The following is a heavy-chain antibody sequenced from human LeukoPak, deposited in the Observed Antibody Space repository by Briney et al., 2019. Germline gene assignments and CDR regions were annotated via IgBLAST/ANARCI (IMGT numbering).Heavy chain of an antibody. D-gene: IGHD4-17*01. V-gene: IGHV3-30*02. Sequence: GGSLRLSCAASGFTFNSYWLHWVRQAPGKGLEWVAFIRYDGSNKYYADSVKGRFTISRDNSKNTLYLQVNSLRAEDTAVYYCARTVTKSAFDIWGQGTMVTVSS. J-gene: IGHJ3*02. CDR3: ARTVTKSAFDI. CDR2: IRYDGSNK. CDR1: GFTFNSYW.